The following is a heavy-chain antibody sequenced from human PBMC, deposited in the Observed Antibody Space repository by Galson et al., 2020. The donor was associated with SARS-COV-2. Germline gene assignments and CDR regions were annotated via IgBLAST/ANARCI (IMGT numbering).Heavy chain of an antibody. V-gene: IGHV1-46*01. D-gene: IGHD3-22*01. CDR1: GYTFTSYY. CDR3: ARGPDSGSGYYNLYYYYGMDV. Sequence: ASVKVSCKASGYTFTSYYMHWVRQAPGQGLEWMGIINPSGGSTSYAQKFQGRVTMTRDTSTSTVYMELSSLRSEDTAVYYCARGPDSGSGYYNLYYYYGMDVWGQGTTVTVSS. J-gene: IGHJ6*02. CDR2: INPSGGST.